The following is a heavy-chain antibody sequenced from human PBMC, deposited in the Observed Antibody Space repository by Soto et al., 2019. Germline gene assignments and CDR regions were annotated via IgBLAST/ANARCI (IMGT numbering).Heavy chain of an antibody. CDR2: ISYDGSNK. V-gene: IGHV3-30*18. Sequence: QVQLVESGGGVVQPGRSLRLSCAASGFTFSSYGMHWVRQAPGKGLEWVAVISYDGSNKYYADSVKGRFTISRDNSKNTLYLQMNSRRDEDTAVYYGAKGRAVAGEWYFDLWGRGTLVTVSS. D-gene: IGHD3-10*01. CDR3: AKGRAVAGEWYFDL. CDR1: GFTFSSYG. J-gene: IGHJ2*01.